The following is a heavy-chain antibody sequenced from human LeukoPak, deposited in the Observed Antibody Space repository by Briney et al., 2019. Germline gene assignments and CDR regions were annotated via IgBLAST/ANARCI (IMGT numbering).Heavy chain of an antibody. D-gene: IGHD6-25*01. Sequence: SETLSLTCSVSGGSISPYYWSWFRQPPGKGLEWIGYNFHSGITTYNPSLKSRVTISLDSSKNQFFLRLTSVTAADTAMYYCARAETLAAIYFDFWGQGSLVTVSS. V-gene: IGHV4-59*01. CDR2: NFHSGIT. CDR3: ARAETLAAIYFDF. J-gene: IGHJ4*02. CDR1: GGSISPYY.